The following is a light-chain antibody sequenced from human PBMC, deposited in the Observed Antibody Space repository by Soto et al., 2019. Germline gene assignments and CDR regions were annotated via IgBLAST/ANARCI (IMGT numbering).Light chain of an antibody. CDR3: SSYTSDFRRV. CDR2: EVS. V-gene: IGLV2-14*01. J-gene: IGLJ1*01. CDR1: SSDVGGYKY. Sequence: QSVLTQPASVSGSPGQSITVSCTGTSSDVGGYKYVSWYQQHPGKAPKLLIYEVSNRPSGVSNRFSGSKSANTASLTISGLQAEDEADYYCSSYTSDFRRVFGTGTKVTV.